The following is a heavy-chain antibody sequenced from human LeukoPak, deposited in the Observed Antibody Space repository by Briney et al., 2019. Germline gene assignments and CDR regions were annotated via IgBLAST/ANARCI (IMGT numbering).Heavy chain of an antibody. V-gene: IGHV4-59*01. J-gene: IGHJ6*03. Sequence: SETLSLTCTVSGGSISSYYWSWIRQPPGKGLEWIGYIYYSGSTNYNPSLKSRVTISVDTSENQFSLKLSSVTAADTAVYYCARNYPRVYSNSRGYYYMDVWGKGTTVTVSS. CDR2: IYYSGST. CDR1: GGSISSYY. D-gene: IGHD4-11*01. CDR3: ARNYPRVYSNSRGYYYMDV.